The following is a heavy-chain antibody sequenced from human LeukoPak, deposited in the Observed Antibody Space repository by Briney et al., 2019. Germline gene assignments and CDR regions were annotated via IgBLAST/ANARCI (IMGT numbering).Heavy chain of an antibody. V-gene: IGHV3-23*01. J-gene: IGHJ4*02. D-gene: IGHD3-22*01. CDR3: AKRGVVIRVILVGFHKEAYYFDS. CDR1: GITLSNFG. Sequence: GPLRLSLAVSGITLSNFGMRLVRQAPGKGLGGVAVISDCGGRTNYGDSVKGRFPISRDHPQNTLYRKMTSLRAEDTDVNFCAKRGVVIRVILVGFHKEAYYFDSWGQGALVTVSS. CDR2: ISDCGGRT.